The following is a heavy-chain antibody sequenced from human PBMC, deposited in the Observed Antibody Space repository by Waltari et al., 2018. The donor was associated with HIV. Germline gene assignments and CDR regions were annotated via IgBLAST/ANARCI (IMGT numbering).Heavy chain of an antibody. J-gene: IGHJ4*02. V-gene: IGHV4-61*02. CDR1: GGSITSGSYY. Sequence: QVRLQESGPGLVKPSQTLSLTCSVSGGSITSGSYYWGWIRQPAGKGLGWLGRVHTSGNSHYNPSLRSRVTISVDTSKNQFSLSMNSVTAADTAVYYCTNGGDINGSEFDFWGQGALVTVSS. CDR2: VHTSGNS. D-gene: IGHD3-10*01. CDR3: TNGGDINGSEFDF.